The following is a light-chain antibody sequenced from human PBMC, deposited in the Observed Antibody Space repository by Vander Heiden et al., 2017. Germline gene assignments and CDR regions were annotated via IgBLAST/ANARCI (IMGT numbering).Light chain of an antibody. Sequence: DIQMTQSPSSLSASVGDRVTITCRASQSISSYLNWYLQKPAKAPKLLIYAASSLQSWVPSRFSGSGSGTDFTLTIISLQPEDFATFYCQQSYSTPVTFGQGTRLEIK. CDR3: QQSYSTPVT. CDR2: AAS. CDR1: QSISSY. V-gene: IGKV1-39*01. J-gene: IGKJ5*01.